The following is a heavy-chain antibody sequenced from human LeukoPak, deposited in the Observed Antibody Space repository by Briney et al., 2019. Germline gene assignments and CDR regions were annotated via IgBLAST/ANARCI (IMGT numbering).Heavy chain of an antibody. D-gene: IGHD6-19*01. CDR3: AKGGQWLVRGYFDY. J-gene: IGHJ4*02. V-gene: IGHV3-23*01. CDR2: ILGNGVDT. Sequence: GGSLRLSCAASGFTFNNYWIHWVRQVPGEGLEWVSGILGNGVDTYYADSVKGRFTISRDNSKNTLYLQMNSLRAEDTAVYYCAKGGQWLVRGYFDYWGQGTLVTVSS. CDR1: GFTFNNYW.